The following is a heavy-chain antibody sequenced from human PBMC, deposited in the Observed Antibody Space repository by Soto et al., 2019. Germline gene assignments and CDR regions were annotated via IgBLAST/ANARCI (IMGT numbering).Heavy chain of an antibody. D-gene: IGHD5-18*01. CDR1: GGSISIGDYY. CDR3: AITKRGYSYGYEAGFDY. CDR2: IYYSGST. J-gene: IGHJ4*02. Sequence: PSETLSLTCTVSGGSISIGDYYWSFIRQPPGKGLEWIGYIYYSGSTYYNPSLKSRVTISVDTSKNQFSLKLSSVTAADTAVYYCAITKRGYSYGYEAGFDYWGQGTLVTVSS. V-gene: IGHV4-30-4*01.